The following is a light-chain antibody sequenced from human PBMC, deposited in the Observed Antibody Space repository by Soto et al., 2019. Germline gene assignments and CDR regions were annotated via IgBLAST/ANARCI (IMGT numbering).Light chain of an antibody. Sequence: EGVVTQSPATLAVSPVDRVTLSCRASQSVRSNVAWCQQKPGQSPRLLIYGASTRATGIPARWSGSGSGTEFTLTISSLQSEDFAVYYCQQYNSWPPRAFGQGTRLDIK. V-gene: IGKV3-15*01. CDR3: QQYNSWPPRA. J-gene: IGKJ5*01. CDR1: QSVRSN. CDR2: GAS.